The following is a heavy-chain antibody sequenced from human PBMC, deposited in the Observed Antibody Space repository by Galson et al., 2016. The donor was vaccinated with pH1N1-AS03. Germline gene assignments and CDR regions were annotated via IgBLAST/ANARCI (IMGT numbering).Heavy chain of an antibody. CDR2: IFPGGSDP. CDR3: ARPAHYDSSGRDALDV. J-gene: IGHJ3*01. V-gene: IGHV5-51*03. D-gene: IGHD3-22*01. Sequence: QSGAEVKKPGDSLKISCKSSGYGFNGYWTGWVRQMSGKGLEWMGIIFPGGSDPRYSPSFQGQVTISADKSTRTTYLQWRSLKASDTAIYYCARPAHYDSSGRDALDVWGQGTMLIVSS. CDR1: GYGFNGYW.